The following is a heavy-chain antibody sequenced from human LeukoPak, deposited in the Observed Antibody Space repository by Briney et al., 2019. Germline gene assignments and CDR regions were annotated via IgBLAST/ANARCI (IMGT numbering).Heavy chain of an antibody. CDR2: INPNSGGT. CDR1: GYTFTGYY. CDR3: ARAAVAAAFDY. Sequence: ASAKVSCKASGYTFTGYYMHWVRQAPGQGLEWMGWINPNSGGTNYAQKFQGRVTMTGDTSISTAYMELSRLRSDDTAVYYCARAAVAAAFDYWGQGTLVTVSS. V-gene: IGHV1-2*02. D-gene: IGHD6-19*01. J-gene: IGHJ4*02.